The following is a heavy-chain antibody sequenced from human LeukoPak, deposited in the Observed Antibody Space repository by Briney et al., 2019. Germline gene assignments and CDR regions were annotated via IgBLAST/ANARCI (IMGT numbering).Heavy chain of an antibody. V-gene: IGHV4-4*07. J-gene: IGHJ3*02. CDR3: ARPYCSGGSCYSDAFDI. CDR2: IYTSGST. CDR1: GGSISHYY. D-gene: IGHD2-15*01. Sequence: SETLSLTCTVSGGSISHYYWNWIRQPAGKGLEWIGRIYTSGSTNYNPSLKSRVTMSLDTSKNQFSLKLSSVTAADTAVYYCARPYCSGGSCYSDAFDIWAKGQWSPSLQ.